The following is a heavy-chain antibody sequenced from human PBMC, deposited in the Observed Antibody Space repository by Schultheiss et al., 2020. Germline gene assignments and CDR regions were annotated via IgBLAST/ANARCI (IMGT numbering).Heavy chain of an antibody. CDR3: ARVGRGGDWAVQDY. J-gene: IGHJ4*02. CDR1: GFTFSSYG. V-gene: IGHV3-33*08. Sequence: GGSLRLSCAASGFTFSSYGMHWVRQAPGKGLEWVAVIWYDGSNKYYADSVKGRFTISRDNSKNTLYLQMNSLRAEDTAVYYCARVGRGGDWAVQDYWGQGTLVTVSS. D-gene: IGHD2-21*02. CDR2: IWYDGSNK.